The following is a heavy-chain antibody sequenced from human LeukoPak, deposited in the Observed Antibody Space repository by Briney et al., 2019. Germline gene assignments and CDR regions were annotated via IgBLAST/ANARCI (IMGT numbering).Heavy chain of an antibody. Sequence: GGSLRLSCEASGFTFSNHGMDWVRQAPGKGLEWISYISFTTTTVYYADSVKGRFTVSRDNAKNSLYLQMNSLRDEDTAMYYCARVGDGHSVNDLDYWGQGTLVTVSS. CDR1: GFTFSNHG. V-gene: IGHV3-48*02. CDR2: ISFTTTTV. J-gene: IGHJ4*02. D-gene: IGHD5-24*01. CDR3: ARVGDGHSVNDLDY.